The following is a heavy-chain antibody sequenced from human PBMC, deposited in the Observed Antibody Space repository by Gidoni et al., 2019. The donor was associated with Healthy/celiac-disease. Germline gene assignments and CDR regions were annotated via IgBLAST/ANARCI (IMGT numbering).Heavy chain of an antibody. CDR1: GFSLSTSGVG. CDR3: AHHTVRSFWSGYYPFDY. V-gene: IGHV2-5*01. D-gene: IGHD3-3*01. CDR2: IYWNDDK. Sequence: QITLKESGPTLVKPTQTLTLTCTFSGFSLSTSGVGVGWIRQPPGKALEWLALIYWNDDKRYSPSLKSRLTITKDTSKNQVVLTMTNMDPVDTATYYCAHHTVRSFWSGYYPFDYWGQGTLVTVSS. J-gene: IGHJ4*02.